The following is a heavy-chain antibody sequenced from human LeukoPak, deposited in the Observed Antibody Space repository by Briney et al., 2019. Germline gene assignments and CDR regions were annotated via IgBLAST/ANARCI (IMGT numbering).Heavy chain of an antibody. J-gene: IGHJ4*02. CDR1: GFTFSSYA. CDR3: AKAGDYYDSSGYYYVSYFDY. D-gene: IGHD3-22*01. V-gene: IGHV3-30*18. Sequence: GGSLRLSCAASGFTFSSYAMSWVRQAPGKGLEWVAVISCDGSNKYYADSVKGRFTISRDNSKNTLYLQMNSLRAEDTAVYYCAKAGDYYDSSGYYYVSYFDYWGQGTLVTVSS. CDR2: ISCDGSNK.